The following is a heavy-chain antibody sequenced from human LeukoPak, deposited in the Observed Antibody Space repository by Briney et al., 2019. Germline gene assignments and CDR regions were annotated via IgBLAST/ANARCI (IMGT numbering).Heavy chain of an antibody. Sequence: LETLSLTCAVYGGSFSGYYWSWIRQPPGKGLEWIGEINHSGRTNYNPSLKSRVTISIDTSKNQFSLKLRSVTAADTAVYYCARSDADGWDYWGQGTLVTVSS. CDR3: ARSDADGWDY. J-gene: IGHJ4*02. CDR1: GGSFSGYY. D-gene: IGHD4-17*01. V-gene: IGHV4-34*01. CDR2: INHSGRT.